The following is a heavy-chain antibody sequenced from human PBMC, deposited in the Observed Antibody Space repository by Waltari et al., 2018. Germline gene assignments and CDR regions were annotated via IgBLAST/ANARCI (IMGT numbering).Heavy chain of an antibody. CDR1: GFTFSNFW. Sequence: EVQLVEYGGGLVQPGGALRLYCAASGFTFSNFWLSWARQATGKGLEWVANINQDGSGEYYVDSVKGRFTISRDNARNSLYLQMNSLRAEDTAVYYCQRGDYWGQGTLVTVSS. V-gene: IGHV3-7*04. J-gene: IGHJ4*02. CDR2: INQDGSGE. CDR3: QRGDY.